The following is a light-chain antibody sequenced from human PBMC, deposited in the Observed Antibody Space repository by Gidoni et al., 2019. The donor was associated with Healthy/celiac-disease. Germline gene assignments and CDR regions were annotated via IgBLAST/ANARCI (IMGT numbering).Light chain of an antibody. CDR1: QSVSSSY. CDR2: SAA. J-gene: IGKJ3*01. Sequence: ELVLTQSPGTLSLSPGERATLSCRASQSVSSSYLAWYQQKPGQAPRLLIYSAASRATGIPDRFSGSGSGTDFTLTISRLGPEDFEVYYCQQYGSAPLFTFGPGTKVDIK. V-gene: IGKV3-20*01. CDR3: QQYGSAPLFT.